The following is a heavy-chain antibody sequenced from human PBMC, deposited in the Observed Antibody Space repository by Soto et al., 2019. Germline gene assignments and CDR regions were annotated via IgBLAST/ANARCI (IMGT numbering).Heavy chain of an antibody. J-gene: IGHJ4*02. CDR2: IYYTGSA. CDR3: ARVDILTGYHY. D-gene: IGHD3-9*01. Sequence: SETLSLTCTVSGGAVSSGDFYWSWIRQPPGKGLEWIGYIYYTGSAYYSPSLKSRVTISLDTSKNQFSLNLTSVTAADTAVYFCARVDILTGYHYWGQGTQVTVSS. V-gene: IGHV4-30-4*01. CDR1: GGAVSSGDFY.